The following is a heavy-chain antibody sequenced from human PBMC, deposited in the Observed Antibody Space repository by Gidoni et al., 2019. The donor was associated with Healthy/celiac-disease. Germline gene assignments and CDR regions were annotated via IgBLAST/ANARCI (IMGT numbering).Heavy chain of an antibody. CDR3: ARDLRVDSPDYFDY. CDR1: GYSISSGYY. J-gene: IGHJ4*02. Sequence: QVQLQESGPGLVKPSETLSLTCAVSGYSISSGYYWGWIRQPPGKGLEWIGSIYHSGSTYYNPSLKSRVTISVDTSKNQFSLKLSSVTAADTAVYYCARDLRVDSPDYFDYWGQGTLVTVSS. V-gene: IGHV4-38-2*02. D-gene: IGHD2-15*01. CDR2: IYHSGST.